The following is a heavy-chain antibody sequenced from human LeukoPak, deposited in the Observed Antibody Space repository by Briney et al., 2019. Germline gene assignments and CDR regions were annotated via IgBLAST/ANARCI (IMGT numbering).Heavy chain of an antibody. J-gene: IGHJ3*02. D-gene: IGHD3-10*01. CDR1: GGSISGYY. CDR2: IYPSGNS. CDR3: ARGVQSHGEDAFDI. V-gene: IGHV4-4*09. Sequence: SETLSLTCTVSGGSISGYYWNWIRQPPGKGLEWLGYIYPSGNSDYNPSLKSRVSMSVDTSKKQISLRLSSVTAADTAVYYCARGVQSHGEDAFDIWGQGTMVTVSS.